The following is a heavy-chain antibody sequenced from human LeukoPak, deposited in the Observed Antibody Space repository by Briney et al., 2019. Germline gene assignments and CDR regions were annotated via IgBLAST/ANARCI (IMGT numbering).Heavy chain of an antibody. CDR1: GGSFSGYY. CDR3: ARRVTTRLPFRY. CDR2: INHSGST. V-gene: IGHV4-34*01. Sequence: SETLSLTCAVYGGSFSGYYWSWIRQPPGKGLEWIGEINHSGSTNYNPSLKSRVTISVDTSKNQFSLTLSSVTAADTAVYYCARRVTTRLPFRYWGRGTLVTVSS. D-gene: IGHD4-17*01. J-gene: IGHJ4*02.